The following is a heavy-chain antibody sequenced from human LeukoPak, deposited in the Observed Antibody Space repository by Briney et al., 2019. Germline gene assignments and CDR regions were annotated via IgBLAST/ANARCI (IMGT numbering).Heavy chain of an antibody. J-gene: IGHJ4*02. Sequence: GGSLRLSCAASGFTFSYYGMHWVRQAPGKGLEWVAVIWYDGSNKYYADSVKGRFTISRDNSKNTLYLQMNSLRAEDTAVHYCARVHFSSSPYFDYWGQGTLVTVSS. CDR1: GFTFSYYG. V-gene: IGHV3-33*01. CDR2: IWYDGSNK. D-gene: IGHD6-6*01. CDR3: ARVHFSSSPYFDY.